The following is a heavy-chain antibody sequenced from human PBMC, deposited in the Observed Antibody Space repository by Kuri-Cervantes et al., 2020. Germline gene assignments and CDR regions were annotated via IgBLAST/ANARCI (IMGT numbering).Heavy chain of an antibody. CDR1: GGSFSGYY. D-gene: IGHD3-22*01. Sequence: SETLSLTCAVYGGSFSGYYWSWIRQPPGKGLEWIGYIYYSGSTNYNPSLKSRVTISVDTSKNQFSLKLSSVTAADTAVYYCARDMYYYDSSGWCYAFDIWGQGTMVTVSS. J-gene: IGHJ3*02. CDR2: IYYSGST. V-gene: IGHV4-59*01. CDR3: ARDMYYYDSSGWCYAFDI.